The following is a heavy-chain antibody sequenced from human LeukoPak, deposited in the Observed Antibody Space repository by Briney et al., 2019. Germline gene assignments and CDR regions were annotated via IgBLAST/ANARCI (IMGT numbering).Heavy chain of an antibody. Sequence: PSETLSLTCTVSGGSISSSSYYWGWIRQPPGKGLEWIGSIYYSGSTYYNPSLKSRVTISVDTSKNQFSLKLSSVTAADTAVYYCASQIGKQLAHYWGQGTLVTVSS. CDR3: ASQIGKQLAHY. D-gene: IGHD6-6*01. CDR1: GGSISSSSYY. V-gene: IGHV4-39*01. CDR2: IYYSGST. J-gene: IGHJ4*02.